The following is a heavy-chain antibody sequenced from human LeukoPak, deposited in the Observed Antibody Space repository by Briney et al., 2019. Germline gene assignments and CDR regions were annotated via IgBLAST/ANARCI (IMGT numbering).Heavy chain of an antibody. Sequence: GGSLRLSCAVSGITLSNYGMSWVRQAPGKGLKWVAGISDSGGSTNYADSVKGRFTISRDNPKNTLFLQMNSLRAEDTAVYFCAKRGVVIRVILVGFHKEAYYFDSWGQGALVTISS. D-gene: IGHD3-22*01. CDR1: GITLSNYG. CDR3: AKRGVVIRVILVGFHKEAYYFDS. CDR2: ISDSGGST. V-gene: IGHV3-23*01. J-gene: IGHJ4*02.